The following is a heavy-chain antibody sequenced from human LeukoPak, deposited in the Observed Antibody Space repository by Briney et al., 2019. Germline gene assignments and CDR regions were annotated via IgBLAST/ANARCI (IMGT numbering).Heavy chain of an antibody. CDR3: TRGLTFGGVIVIPT. J-gene: IGHJ4*02. D-gene: IGHD3-16*02. CDR1: GFTFSGSA. CDR2: IRSKANNYAT. V-gene: IGHV3-73*01. Sequence: GGSLRLSCAASGFTFSGSAMHWVRQASGKGLEWVDRIRSKANNYATLYGVSVKGRFTISRDDSRNTTYLQMNSLTTEDTAVYYCTRGLTFGGVIVIPTWGQGTLVTVSS.